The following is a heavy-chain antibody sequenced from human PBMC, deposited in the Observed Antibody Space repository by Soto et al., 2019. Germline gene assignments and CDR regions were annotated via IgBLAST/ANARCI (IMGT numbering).Heavy chain of an antibody. V-gene: IGHV4-39*01. Sequence: SETLSLTCTVSGGSVSSSSYYWGWVRQPPGKGLEWIGSVYYSGSTNYNPSLESRVTISVDTSKNQFSLKLSSVTAADTAVYYCAKIIRGSYYYYYYGMDVWSQGTTVTVSS. CDR3: AKIIRGSYYYYYYGMDV. CDR1: GGSVSSSSYY. CDR2: VYYSGST. D-gene: IGHD1-26*01. J-gene: IGHJ6*02.